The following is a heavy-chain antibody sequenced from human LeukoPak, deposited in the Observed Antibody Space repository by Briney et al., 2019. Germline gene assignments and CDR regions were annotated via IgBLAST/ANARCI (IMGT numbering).Heavy chain of an antibody. Sequence: ASVKVSCKASGYTFTSHFMHWARQAPGQGLEWMGIINPRGGSTSYTQKFQGRVTMTRDTSTSTVYMELSSLRSEDTAVYYCAREGYDYVWGSYRYMGGFDYWGQGTLVTVSS. CDR2: INPRGGST. V-gene: IGHV1-46*01. J-gene: IGHJ4*02. CDR1: GYTFTSHF. D-gene: IGHD3-16*02. CDR3: AREGYDYVWGSYRYMGGFDY.